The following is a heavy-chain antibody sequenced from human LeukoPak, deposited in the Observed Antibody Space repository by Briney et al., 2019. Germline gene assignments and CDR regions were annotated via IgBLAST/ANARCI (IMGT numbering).Heavy chain of an antibody. V-gene: IGHV1-46*01. CDR1: GYTFTSYY. Sequence: GASVKVSCKASGYTFTSYYMHSVRQAPGQGLEWMGIINPSGGSTSYAQKFQGRVTMTRDTSTSTVYMELSSLRSEDTAVYYCARVPPTRGGNSVESFDYWGQGTLVTVSS. J-gene: IGHJ4*02. CDR3: ARVPPTRGGNSVESFDY. CDR2: INPSGGST. D-gene: IGHD4-23*01.